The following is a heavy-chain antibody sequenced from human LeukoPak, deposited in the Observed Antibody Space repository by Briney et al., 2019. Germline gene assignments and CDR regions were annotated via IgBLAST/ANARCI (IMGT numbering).Heavy chain of an antibody. CDR3: AKDRSIVGATRGALDAFDI. CDR1: GFTFSSYG. CDR2: IRYDGSNK. V-gene: IGHV3-30*02. Sequence: GGSLRLSCAASGFTFSSYGMHWVRQAPGKGLEWVAFIRYDGSNKYYADSVKGRFTISRDNSKNTLYLQMNSLRAEDTAVYYCAKDRSIVGATRGALDAFDIWGQGTMVTVSS. D-gene: IGHD1-26*01. J-gene: IGHJ3*02.